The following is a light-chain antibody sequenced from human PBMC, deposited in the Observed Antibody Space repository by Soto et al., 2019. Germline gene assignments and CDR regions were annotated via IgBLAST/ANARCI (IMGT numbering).Light chain of an antibody. CDR2: AAS. CDR3: QQGDSFPIS. Sequence: DIQMTQSPSSLSASVGDRVTITCRASQGIRDALGWYQQKPGKAPKLLIYAASSLQSGVTSRFRGSGAGTEFTLSITSLPPEDFGTYYCQQGDSFPISLGQGTRLEIK. J-gene: IGKJ5*01. CDR1: QGIRDA. V-gene: IGKV1-17*01.